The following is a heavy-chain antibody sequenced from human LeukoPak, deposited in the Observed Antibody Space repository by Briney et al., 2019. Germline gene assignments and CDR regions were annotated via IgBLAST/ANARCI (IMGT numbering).Heavy chain of an antibody. CDR2: TRNRANSYTT. CDR1: GFTLSDHY. J-gene: IGHJ4*02. CDR3: ARCDVGDGHSHY. Sequence: QPGGSLRLSCAASGFTLSDHYMDWVRQAPGKGLEWVGRTRNRANSYTTDYAASVKGRFTISRDDLKSSLYLQMNSLRTEDTAVYYCARCDVGDGHSHYWGQGTLVTVSS. D-gene: IGHD5-24*01. V-gene: IGHV3-72*01.